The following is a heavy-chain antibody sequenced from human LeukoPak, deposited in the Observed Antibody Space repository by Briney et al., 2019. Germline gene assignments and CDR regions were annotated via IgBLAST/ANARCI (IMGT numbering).Heavy chain of an antibody. CDR2: IRNKANSYTT. D-gene: IGHD1-7*01. Sequence: GGSLTLSCAASGFTFSDHYMDWVRQAPGKGLEWVGRIRNKANSYTTEYAASVKGRFTISRDDSKNSLYLQMNSLNTDDTAVYYCSRAGLRTTPYYFDYWGQGTLVTVSS. V-gene: IGHV3-72*01. J-gene: IGHJ4*02. CDR1: GFTFSDHY. CDR3: SRAGLRTTPYYFDY.